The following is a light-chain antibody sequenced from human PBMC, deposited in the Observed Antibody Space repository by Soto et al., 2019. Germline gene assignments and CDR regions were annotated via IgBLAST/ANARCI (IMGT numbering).Light chain of an antibody. CDR2: GAS. V-gene: IGKV3D-15*01. J-gene: IGKJ1*01. CDR3: HQYHNWPRT. CDR1: QGVFSN. Sequence: EIVLTQSPATLSVSPGERATLSCRASQGVFSNLAWYQQKPGQAPRLLIYGASTRASASPARFSGRGSGTDFTLTISRLLSEDFAVYFCHQYHNWPRTFGQGTKVDVK.